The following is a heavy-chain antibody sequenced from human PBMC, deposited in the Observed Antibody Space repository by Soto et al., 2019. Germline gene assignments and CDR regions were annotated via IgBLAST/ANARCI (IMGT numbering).Heavy chain of an antibody. J-gene: IGHJ4*02. Sequence: PXGSLRLTSAASGXTFSSYSMSWVRQAPGKGLELVSAIIGSGGSTYYADSVKGRLTISRDNSKNTLYLKMNSLRAEATAVYYCAKAPDFITMIVDYWGQGNLVTASS. D-gene: IGHD3-22*01. CDR1: GXTFSSYS. CDR3: AKAPDFITMIVDY. CDR2: IIGSGGST. V-gene: IGHV3-23*01.